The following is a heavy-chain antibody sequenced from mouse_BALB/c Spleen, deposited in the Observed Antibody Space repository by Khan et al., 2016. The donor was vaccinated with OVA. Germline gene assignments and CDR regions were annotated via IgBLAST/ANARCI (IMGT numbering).Heavy chain of an antibody. CDR2: ISSGGNT. J-gene: IGHJ3*01. Sequence: EVELVESGGGLVKPGGSLKLSCAASGFTFSNYAMSWVRQTPEKRLEWVASISSGGNTYYPDSVKGRFTITRDNARNILYLQMGSLGAEDTAMYYCARDYWFTYWGQGTLVTVSA. CDR3: ARDYWFTY. CDR1: GFTFSNYA. V-gene: IGHV5-6-5*01.